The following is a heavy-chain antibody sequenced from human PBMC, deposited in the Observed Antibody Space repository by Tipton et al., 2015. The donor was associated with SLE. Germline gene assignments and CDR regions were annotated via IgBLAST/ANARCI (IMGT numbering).Heavy chain of an antibody. J-gene: IGHJ4*02. CDR3: ARGRAVAGFDY. D-gene: IGHD6-19*01. CDR1: GGSISSGDYY. Sequence: TLSLTCAVSGGSISSGDYYWSWIRQPPGKGLEWIGYIYYSGSTYYNPSLKSRVTISVDTSKNQFSLKLSSVTAADTAVYYCARGRAVAGFDYWGQGTLVTVSS. CDR2: IYYSGST. V-gene: IGHV4-30-4*01.